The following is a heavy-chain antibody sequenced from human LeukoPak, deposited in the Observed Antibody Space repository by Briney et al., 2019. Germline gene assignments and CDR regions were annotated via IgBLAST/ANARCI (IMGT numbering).Heavy chain of an antibody. Sequence: SETLSLTCGVSGGSISNTNWWTWVRPPPGEGLEWIGEVNLQGSTNYNPSLKSRVSISVDKSENHISLKLTSVTAADTAVYYCAREGGPYRPLDYSGQGTLVTVAS. CDR2: VNLQGST. CDR3: AREGGPYRPLDY. CDR1: GGSISNTNW. V-gene: IGHV4-4*02. J-gene: IGHJ4*02.